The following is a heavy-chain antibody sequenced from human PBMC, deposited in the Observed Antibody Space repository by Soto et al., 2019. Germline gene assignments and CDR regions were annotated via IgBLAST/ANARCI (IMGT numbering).Heavy chain of an antibody. CDR3: ARDDGQLAGSYFDF. Sequence: QVQLVQSGAEVEKPGASVKVSCKTSGYTFTDYYIHWVRRAPGQGLEWMGWINSNSGDTRSAQRFQDRVTMTRDTSITTAYLELTRLTSDDTAVYYCARDDGQLAGSYFDFWGQGTLITVSA. D-gene: IGHD1-1*01. CDR1: GYTFTDYY. J-gene: IGHJ4*02. V-gene: IGHV1-2*02. CDR2: INSNSGDT.